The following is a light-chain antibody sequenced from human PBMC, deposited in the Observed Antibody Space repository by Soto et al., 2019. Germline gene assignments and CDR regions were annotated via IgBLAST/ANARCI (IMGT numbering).Light chain of an antibody. CDR3: QQYNNWPPWT. V-gene: IGKV3-11*01. J-gene: IGKJ1*01. CDR1: QSVGSY. Sequence: EIVLTQSPATLSLSPGERATLSCRASQSVGSYVAWYQQNPGQAPRLLMYDASNRAAGIPARFSGSGSGTEFTLTISSLQSEDFAVYYCQQYNNWPPWTFGQGTKVDIK. CDR2: DAS.